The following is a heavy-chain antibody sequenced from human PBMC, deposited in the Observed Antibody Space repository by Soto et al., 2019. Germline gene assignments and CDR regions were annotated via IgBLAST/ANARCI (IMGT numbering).Heavy chain of an antibody. J-gene: IGHJ5*02. D-gene: IGHD5-12*01. CDR3: AKGGYSGYDLGFDP. CDR1: GFTFSSYW. Sequence: GGSLRLSCAASGFTFSSYWMSWVRQAPGKGLEWVANIKQDGSEKYYVDSVKGRFTISRDNAKNSLYLQMNSLRAEDTAVYYCAKGGYSGYDLGFDPWGQGTLVTVSS. CDR2: IKQDGSEK. V-gene: IGHV3-7*01.